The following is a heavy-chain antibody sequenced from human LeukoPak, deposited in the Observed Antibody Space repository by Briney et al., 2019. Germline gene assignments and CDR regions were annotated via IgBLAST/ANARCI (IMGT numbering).Heavy chain of an antibody. D-gene: IGHD6-13*01. Sequence: SETLSLTCTVSGGSISSYYWNWMRQPPGKGLEWIGYIYYSGSTNYNPSLKSRVTISVDTSKKQLSLKLSSVTAADKAVYYCARGEAAASYYYYGMDVWGQGTTVTVSS. J-gene: IGHJ6*02. CDR1: GGSISSYY. CDR3: ARGEAAASYYYYGMDV. CDR2: IYYSGST. V-gene: IGHV4-59*01.